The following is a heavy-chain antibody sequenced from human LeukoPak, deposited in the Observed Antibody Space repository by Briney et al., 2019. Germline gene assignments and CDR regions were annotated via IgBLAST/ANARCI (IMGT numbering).Heavy chain of an antibody. D-gene: IGHD5-24*01. Sequence: SVKVSCKASGGTFSSYAISWVRQAPGQGLEWMGGIIPIFGTANYAQKFQGRVTITADESTSTAYMELSSLRSEDTAVYYCARDRGSRDGYKPFDYWGQGTLVTVSS. V-gene: IGHV1-69*01. CDR3: ARDRGSRDGYKPFDY. CDR2: IIPIFGTA. J-gene: IGHJ4*02. CDR1: GGTFSSYA.